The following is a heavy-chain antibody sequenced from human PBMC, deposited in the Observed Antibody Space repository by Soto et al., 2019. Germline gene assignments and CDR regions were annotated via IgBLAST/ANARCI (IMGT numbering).Heavy chain of an antibody. CDR3: ARSRLMVYDAFDI. J-gene: IGHJ3*02. CDR1: GYTFTSYY. CDR2: INPSGGST. Sequence: QVQLVQSGAEVKKPGASMKVSCKASGYTFTSYYMHWVRQAPGQGLEWMGVINPSGGSTSYAQKSQGRVTXTXDXXTSTVYMELSSLRSEDTAVYYCARSRLMVYDAFDIWGQGTMVTVSS. D-gene: IGHD2-8*01. V-gene: IGHV1-46*01.